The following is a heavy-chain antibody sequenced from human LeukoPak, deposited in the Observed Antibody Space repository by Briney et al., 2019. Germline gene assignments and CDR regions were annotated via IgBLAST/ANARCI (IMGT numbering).Heavy chain of an antibody. CDR1: GGSISSGSYY. CDR3: ARLAAAVVTH. Sequence: SETLSLSCTVSGGSISSGSYYWGCIRQSPGKGLEWIGSIYYSGSTYYNPSLKSRVTISADTSKNQFSLKLSSVTAGDTAVYYCARLAAAVVTHWGQGTLVTVSS. D-gene: IGHD5-18*01. CDR2: IYYSGST. J-gene: IGHJ1*01. V-gene: IGHV4-39*01.